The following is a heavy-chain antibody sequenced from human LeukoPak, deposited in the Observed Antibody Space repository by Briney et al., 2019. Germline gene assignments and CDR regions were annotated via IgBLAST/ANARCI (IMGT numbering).Heavy chain of an antibody. CDR1: GFTFSSYW. Sequence: GGSLRLSCAASGFTFSSYWMHWVRQAPGKGLVWVSRINSDGSSTSYADSVKGRFTISRDNAKNTLYLQMDSLRAEDTAVYYCAKDRYSSWYLTLDYWGQGTLVTVSS. CDR2: INSDGSST. D-gene: IGHD6-13*01. J-gene: IGHJ4*02. CDR3: AKDRYSSWYLTLDY. V-gene: IGHV3-74*01.